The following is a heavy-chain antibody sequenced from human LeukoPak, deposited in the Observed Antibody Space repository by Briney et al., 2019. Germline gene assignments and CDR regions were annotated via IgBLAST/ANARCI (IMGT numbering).Heavy chain of an antibody. D-gene: IGHD2-2*01. Sequence: ASVKVSCKASGYTFTSYGISWVRQAPGRGLEWMGWISAYNGNTNYAQKLQGRVTMTTDTSTSTAYMELRSLRSDDTAVYYCARDYCSSTSCSYYFDYWGQGTLVTVSS. V-gene: IGHV1-18*01. J-gene: IGHJ4*02. CDR1: GYTFTSYG. CDR2: ISAYNGNT. CDR3: ARDYCSSTSCSYYFDY.